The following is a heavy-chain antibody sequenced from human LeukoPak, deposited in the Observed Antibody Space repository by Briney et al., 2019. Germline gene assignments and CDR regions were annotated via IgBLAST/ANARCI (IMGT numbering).Heavy chain of an antibody. J-gene: IGHJ3*02. Sequence: GGSLRLSCAASGFTLSNYWMSWVRQTPGKGLEWVANIKQDGNEKSYVDSVNGRFTISRDDAKNSLYLQMNSLRAEDTAVYYCARVFRPSLTVFIIRGAFDIWGQGTMVTVSS. V-gene: IGHV3-7*01. CDR3: ARVFRPSLTVFIIRGAFDI. CDR1: GFTLSNYW. D-gene: IGHD3-3*01. CDR2: IKQDGNEK.